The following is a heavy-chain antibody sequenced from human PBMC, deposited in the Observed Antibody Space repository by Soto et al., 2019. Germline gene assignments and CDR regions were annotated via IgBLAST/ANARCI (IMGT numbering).Heavy chain of an antibody. CDR3: ARHSSSWGGYYYYGMDV. J-gene: IGHJ6*02. D-gene: IGHD6-6*01. Sequence: GESLKISCKGSGYSFTRYWIGWVRQMPGKGLEWMGIIYPGDSDTRYSPSFQGQVTISADKSISTAYLQWSSLKASDTAMYYCARHSSSWGGYYYYGMDVWGQGTTVTVSS. V-gene: IGHV5-51*01. CDR2: IYPGDSDT. CDR1: GYSFTRYW.